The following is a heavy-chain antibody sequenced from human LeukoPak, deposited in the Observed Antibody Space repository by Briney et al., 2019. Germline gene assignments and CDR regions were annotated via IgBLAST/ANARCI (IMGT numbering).Heavy chain of an antibody. V-gene: IGHV3-73*01. CDR1: GFTFSGSA. J-gene: IGHJ4*02. D-gene: IGHD2-15*01. CDR2: IRSKANSYAT. Sequence: PGESLRLSCVVSGFTFSGSAVHWVRQASGKGLEWVGRIRSKANSYATAYAASVKGRFTISRDDSKNTAYLQMNSLKTEDTAVYYCTGTNCSGGSCYGYWGQGTLVTVSS. CDR3: TGTNCSGGSCYGY.